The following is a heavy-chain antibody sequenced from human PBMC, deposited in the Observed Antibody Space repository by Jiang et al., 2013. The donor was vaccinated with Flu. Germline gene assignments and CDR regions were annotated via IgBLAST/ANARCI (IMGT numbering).Heavy chain of an antibody. V-gene: IGHV3-33*01. CDR1: GFTFSSYG. CDR2: IWYDGSNK. CDR3: ARDAGVRWLAYWYFDL. D-gene: IGHD6-19*01. Sequence: LVEVWGRRGPAWRSLRLSCAASGFTFSSYGMHWVRQAPGKGLEWVAVIWYDGSNKYYADSVKGRFTISRDNSKNTLYLQMNSLRAEDTAVYYCARDAGVRWLAYWYFDLWGRGTLVTVSS. J-gene: IGHJ2*01.